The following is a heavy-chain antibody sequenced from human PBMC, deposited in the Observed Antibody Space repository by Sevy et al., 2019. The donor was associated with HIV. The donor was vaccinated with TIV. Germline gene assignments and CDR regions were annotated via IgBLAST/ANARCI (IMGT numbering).Heavy chain of an antibody. CDR3: AKTINSGGGLLPAANDYYYGFDV. CDR1: GFPFSGYA. V-gene: IGHV3-23*01. Sequence: GGSLRLSCAASGFPFSGYAMNWVRQAPGKGLEWVSAINGKGRSTHYADSVEGRFTISRDNSKNTLYLQMNSLRAEDTAVYYGAKTINSGGGLLPAANDYYYGFDVWGQGTTVTVSS. CDR2: INGKGRST. D-gene: IGHD2-2*01. J-gene: IGHJ6*02.